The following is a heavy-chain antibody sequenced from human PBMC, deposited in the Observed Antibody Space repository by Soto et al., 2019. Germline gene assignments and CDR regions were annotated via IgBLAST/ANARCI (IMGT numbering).Heavy chain of an antibody. D-gene: IGHD3-22*01. CDR2: ISADGSDP. CDR1: GFTFEDYA. V-gene: IGHV3-43D*03. Sequence: PGGSLRLSCAASGFTFEDYALHWVRQSSGKGPEWVSLISADGSDPYYADSVKGRFTISRDNRKDSLYLQMNSLRPEDSAIYYCTKARFYSDSSQYDSWGQGTLVTVSS. J-gene: IGHJ4*02. CDR3: TKARFYSDSSQYDS.